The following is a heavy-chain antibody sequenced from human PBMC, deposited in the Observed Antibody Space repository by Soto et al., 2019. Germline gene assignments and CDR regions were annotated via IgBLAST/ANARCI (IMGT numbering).Heavy chain of an antibody. D-gene: IGHD3-16*01. CDR1: DSTIRRYA. CDR2: ITGNSARI. V-gene: IGHV3-23*01. CDR3: AKNGDFDYDAFDV. J-gene: IGHJ3*01. Sequence: EVQLLQSGGGVVQPGGSLRLSCAASDSTIRRYAMSWVRQAPGKGLEWVSGITGNSARIYYADSVKGRFSISRDNSKNTLYLQMANLRAEDTAVYYCAKNGDFDYDAFDVWGQGTVVTVSS.